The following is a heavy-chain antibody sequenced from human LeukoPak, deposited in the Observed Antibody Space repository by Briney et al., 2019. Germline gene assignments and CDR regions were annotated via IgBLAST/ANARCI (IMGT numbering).Heavy chain of an antibody. CDR1: GFTFSRYW. J-gene: IGHJ6*02. D-gene: IGHD2/OR15-2a*01. CDR2: INSDGSNT. Sequence: GGSLRLSCAASGFTFSRYWTHWVRQAPGKGLVWVSRINSDGSNTAYADSVKGRFTISRDNAKNTLYLQMNSLRAEDTAVYYCARESEKGTLRTDVWGQGTTVTVSS. CDR3: ARESEKGTLRTDV. V-gene: IGHV3-74*01.